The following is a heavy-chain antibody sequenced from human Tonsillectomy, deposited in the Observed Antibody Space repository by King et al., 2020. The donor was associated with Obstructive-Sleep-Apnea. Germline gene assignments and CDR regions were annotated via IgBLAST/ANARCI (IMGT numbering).Heavy chain of an antibody. J-gene: IGHJ5*02. CDR1: GFTFSTYG. V-gene: IGHV3-30*18. D-gene: IGHD4-23*01. CDR3: AKGSYPNTVLNA. Sequence: QLVESGGGVVQPGRSLRLSCAASGFTFSTYGMHWVRQAPGKGLEWVALISYDGSNKYYADSVKGRFTISRDNSKNTLYLQMNSLRAEETAVYYCAKGSYPNTVLNAWGQGILVTVSS. CDR2: ISYDGSNK.